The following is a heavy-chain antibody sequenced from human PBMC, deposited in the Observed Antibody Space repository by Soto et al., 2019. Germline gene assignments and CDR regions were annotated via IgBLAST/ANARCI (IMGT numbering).Heavy chain of an antibody. CDR2: IYYSWGT. Sequence: QVQLQESGPGLVKPSETLSLTCTVSGGSISSYYWSWIRQPPGKGLEWIGYIYYSWGTNYNPSLNSRVTISVDTSKNQFPLKLSSVTAADTAVYYCARHHDYWGQGTLVTVSS. V-gene: IGHV4-59*08. CDR3: ARHHDY. CDR1: GGSISSYY. J-gene: IGHJ4*02.